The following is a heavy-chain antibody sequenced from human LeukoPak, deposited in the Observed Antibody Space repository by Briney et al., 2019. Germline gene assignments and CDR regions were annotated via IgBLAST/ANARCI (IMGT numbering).Heavy chain of an antibody. CDR2: INYSGTT. CDR3: ARQSFAARGYYFDY. J-gene: IGHJ4*02. CDR1: SGSISRNNYS. Sequence: PSETLSLTCTVSSGSISRNNYSWGWIRQPPGKGLEWIGSINYSGTTYYNLSLKSRVTISVDTSKNQFSLRLSSVTAADTTVYYCARQSFAARGYYFDYWGQGTLVTVSS. V-gene: IGHV4-39*01. D-gene: IGHD6-6*01.